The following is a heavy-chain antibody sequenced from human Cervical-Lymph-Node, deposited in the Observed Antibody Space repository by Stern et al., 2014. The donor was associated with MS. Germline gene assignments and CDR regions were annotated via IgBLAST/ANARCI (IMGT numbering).Heavy chain of an antibody. D-gene: IGHD2-15*01. V-gene: IGHV1-46*01. Sequence: VQLVQSGAEVKKPGASVKVSCEASGYTFTSYYMHWVRQAPGQGLEWMGIINPSGGSTRHAQKFQGRVTMTRDTSTSTVYMELCSLRSEDTAVYYCAREFSIGYFDHWGQGTLVTVSS. CDR1: GYTFTSYY. J-gene: IGHJ4*02. CDR3: AREFSIGYFDH. CDR2: INPSGGST.